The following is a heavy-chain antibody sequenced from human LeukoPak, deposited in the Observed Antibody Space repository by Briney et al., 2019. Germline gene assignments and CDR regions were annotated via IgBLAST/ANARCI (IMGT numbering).Heavy chain of an antibody. D-gene: IGHD2-15*01. J-gene: IGHJ4*02. V-gene: IGHV4-59*12. CDR2: IYYSGST. Sequence: SETLSLTCTVSGGSISSYYWSWIRQPPGKGLEWIGYIYYSGSTNYNPSLKSRVTISVDTSKNQFSLKLSSVTAADTAVYYCARDMSSRSGGWRYYFDYWGQGTLVTVSS. CDR3: ARDMSSRSGGWRYYFDY. CDR1: GGSISSYY.